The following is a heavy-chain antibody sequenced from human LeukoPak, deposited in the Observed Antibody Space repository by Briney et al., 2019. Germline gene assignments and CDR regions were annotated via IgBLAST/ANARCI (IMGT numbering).Heavy chain of an antibody. CDR1: GGSISTSYYY. Sequence: SGTLSLTCTVSGGSISTSYYYWGWVRQPPGTGLEWIGNIHNSESTYYTPSVKSRVTISVDTSKNQFSLKLSCVTAADTAVYYCARQVTCGYAYAYYFDYGGQGSLATVSA. CDR2: IHNSEST. D-gene: IGHD5-18*01. V-gene: IGHV4-39*01. CDR3: ARQVTCGYAYAYYFDY. J-gene: IGHJ4*02.